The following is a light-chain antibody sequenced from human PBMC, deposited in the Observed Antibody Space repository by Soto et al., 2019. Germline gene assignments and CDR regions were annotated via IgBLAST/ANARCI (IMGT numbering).Light chain of an antibody. V-gene: IGKV4-1*01. CDR3: QQYYSSPS. CDR2: WAS. CDR1: QSVLFTSNNKNY. Sequence: DIVMTQSPDSLAVSLGERATINCKSSQSVLFTSNNKNYLAWYQQIPGQPPKLLIYWASTRESGVPDRFSGSGSGTDFTLTISSLQAEDVAVYYCQQYYSSPSFGQGKRLEIK. J-gene: IGKJ5*01.